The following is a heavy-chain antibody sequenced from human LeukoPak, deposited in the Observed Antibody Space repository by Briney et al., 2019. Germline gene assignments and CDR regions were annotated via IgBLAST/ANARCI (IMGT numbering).Heavy chain of an antibody. V-gene: IGHV4-34*01. J-gene: IGHJ4*02. CDR3: ARGSGWYALHY. Sequence: SETLSLTCAVYGGSFSGYYWSWIRQPPGKGLEWIGEINHSGSTSYNPSLKSRVTISVDTSKNQFSLKLSSVTAADTAVYYCARGSGWYALHYWGQGTLVTVSS. CDR1: GGSFSGYY. D-gene: IGHD6-19*01. CDR2: INHSGST.